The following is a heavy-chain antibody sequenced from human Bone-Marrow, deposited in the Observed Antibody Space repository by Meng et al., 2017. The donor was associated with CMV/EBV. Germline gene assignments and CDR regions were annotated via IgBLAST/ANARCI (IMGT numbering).Heavy chain of an antibody. V-gene: IGHV4-39*01. CDR2: IYYSGGT. D-gene: IGHD2-2*02. CDR3: AFHIVVIPTAIGDNWFDP. CDR1: GGSISSSRYY. Sequence: SETLSLTCTVSGGSISSSRYYWGWIRQPPGKGLEWIGSIYYSGGTYYNPSLKSRVTISVDTSKNQFSLKMSPVTAADTAVYYCAFHIVVIPTAIGDNWFDPWGQGTLVTVSS. J-gene: IGHJ5*02.